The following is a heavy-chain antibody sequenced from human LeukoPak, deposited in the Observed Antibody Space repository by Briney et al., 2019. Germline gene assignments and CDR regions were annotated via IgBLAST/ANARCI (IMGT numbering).Heavy chain of an antibody. J-gene: IGHJ4*02. CDR2: IYGSGNT. Sequence: SETLSLTCTVSGASISSWYWSWIRQPPGKGLEWIGYIYGSGNTNYNPSLKSRVTISVDTSKNQFSLKLSSVTAADTAVYYCARYEGGVVSYFDYWGQGTLVTVSS. V-gene: IGHV4-59*01. CDR3: ARYEGGVVSYFDY. D-gene: IGHD3-3*01. CDR1: GASISSWY.